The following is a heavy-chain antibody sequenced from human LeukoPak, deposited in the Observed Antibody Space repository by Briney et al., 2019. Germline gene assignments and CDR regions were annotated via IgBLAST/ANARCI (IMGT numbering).Heavy chain of an antibody. CDR2: IYPGDSDT. V-gene: IGHV5-51*01. Sequence: GESLKISCKGSGYSFTSYWIGWVRQMPGKGLEWMGIIYPGDSDTRYSPSFQGQVTISADKSLSTAYLQWSSLKASDTAMCYCARPGTSSGYLIDYWGQGTLVTVSS. D-gene: IGHD3-22*01. J-gene: IGHJ4*02. CDR3: ARPGTSSGYLIDY. CDR1: GYSFTSYW.